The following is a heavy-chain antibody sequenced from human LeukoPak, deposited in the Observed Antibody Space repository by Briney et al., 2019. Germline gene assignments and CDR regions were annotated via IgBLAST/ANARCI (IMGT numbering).Heavy chain of an antibody. D-gene: IGHD3-10*01. CDR2: INPNSGGT. J-gene: IGHJ4*02. CDR1: GYTFTGYY. V-gene: IGHV1-2*02. CDR3: ARVYGSGSYYLPFDY. Sequence: PAASVKVSCKASGYTFTGYYMHWVRQAPGQGLEWMGWINPNSGGTNYAQKFQGRVTMTRDTSISTAYMELSRLRSDDTAVYYCARVYGSGSYYLPFDYWGQGTLVTVSP.